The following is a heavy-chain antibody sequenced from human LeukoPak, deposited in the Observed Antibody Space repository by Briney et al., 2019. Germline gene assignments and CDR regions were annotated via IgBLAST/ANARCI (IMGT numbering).Heavy chain of an antibody. Sequence: PGGSLRLSCAASGFTFSSYSMNWVRQAPGKGLEWVSSISSSSSYIYYADSVKGRFTISRDNAKNSLYLQMNSLRAEDTAVYYCARDEVGGQWELMNWGQGTLVTVSS. D-gene: IGHD1-26*01. CDR3: ARDEVGGQWELMN. J-gene: IGHJ4*02. V-gene: IGHV3-21*01. CDR2: ISSSSSYI. CDR1: GFTFSSYS.